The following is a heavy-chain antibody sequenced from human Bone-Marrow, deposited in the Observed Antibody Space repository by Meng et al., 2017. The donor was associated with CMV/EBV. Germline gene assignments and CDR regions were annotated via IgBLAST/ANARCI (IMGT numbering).Heavy chain of an antibody. CDR2: IYTGNGVV. Sequence: GGFLRPSCVASGFNFRDYTMNWIRQIPGKGPEWISFIYTGNGVVTYADSVKGRFTISRDDATNSLFLQMHSLRAEDTGVYYCVRDHLWAFDYWGQGTLVTVSS. CDR3: VRDHLWAFDY. J-gene: IGHJ4*02. CDR1: GFNFRDYT. D-gene: IGHD7-27*01. V-gene: IGHV3-21*06.